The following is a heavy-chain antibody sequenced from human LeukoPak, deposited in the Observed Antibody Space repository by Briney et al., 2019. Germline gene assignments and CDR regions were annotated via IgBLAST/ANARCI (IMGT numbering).Heavy chain of an antibody. J-gene: IGHJ4*02. D-gene: IGHD1-1*01. CDR2: IYYGGST. CDR3: ARSRTGTTRFLDY. CDR1: GGPISSSSYY. V-gene: IGHV4-39*01. Sequence: SETLSLTCTVSGGPISSSSYYWGWIRQPPGKGLEWIGSIYYGGSTYYNPSLKSRVTISVDTSKNQFSLKLSSVTAADTAVYYCARSRTGTTRFLDYWGQGTLVTVSS.